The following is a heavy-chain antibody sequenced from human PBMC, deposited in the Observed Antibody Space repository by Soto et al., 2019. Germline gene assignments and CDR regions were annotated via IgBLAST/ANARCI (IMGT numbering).Heavy chain of an antibody. CDR2: IYHSGNS. D-gene: IGHD1-26*01. CDR3: ARASGQNFDP. Sequence: TLSLTCAVSGYSISGGYYWGWIRQPPGKGLEWIGSIYHSGNSYYNPSLKSRVSMSVDTSKNQFSLKLSSVTAADTAVYYCARASGQNFDPWGQGNLVTVSS. CDR1: GYSISGGYY. V-gene: IGHV4-38-2*01. J-gene: IGHJ5*02.